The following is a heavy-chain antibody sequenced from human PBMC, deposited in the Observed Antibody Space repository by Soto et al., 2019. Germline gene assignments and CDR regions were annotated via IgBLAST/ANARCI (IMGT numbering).Heavy chain of an antibody. CDR3: ARGGGSHYYFDY. Sequence: GGSLRLSCAASGFTFSSYAMHWVRQAPGKGLEWVAVISYDGSNKYYADSVKGRFTISRDNSKNTLYLQMNSLRAEDTAVYYCARGGGSHYYFDYWGQGTLVTVSS. D-gene: IGHD1-26*01. CDR1: GFTFSSYA. V-gene: IGHV3-30-3*01. CDR2: ISYDGSNK. J-gene: IGHJ4*02.